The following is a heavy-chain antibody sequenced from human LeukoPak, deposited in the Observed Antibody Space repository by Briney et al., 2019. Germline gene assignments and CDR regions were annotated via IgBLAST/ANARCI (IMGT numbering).Heavy chain of an antibody. CDR3: ASVNGDGVEYSQH. CDR2: IRYDGSNK. CDR1: GFTFSSYG. J-gene: IGHJ1*01. Sequence: GGSLRLSCAASGFTFSSYGMHWVRQAPGKGLEWVAFIRYDGSNKYYADSVKGRFTISRDNSKNTLYLQMNSLRAEDTAVYYCASVNGDGVEYSQHWGKGPLVTVSS. V-gene: IGHV3-30*02. D-gene: IGHD2-21*01.